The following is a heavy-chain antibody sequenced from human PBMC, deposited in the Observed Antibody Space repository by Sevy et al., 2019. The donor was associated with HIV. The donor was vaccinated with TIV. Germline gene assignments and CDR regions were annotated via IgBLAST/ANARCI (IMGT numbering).Heavy chain of an antibody. CDR1: GFTFGSYW. CDR2: IKQDGSEK. D-gene: IGHD1-26*01. J-gene: IGHJ5*02. Sequence: GGSLRLSCTASGFTFGSYWMNWIRQAPGKGLEWVANIKQDGSEKYYVDSVKGRFTISRDNAKNSLYLEMNTLRAEDTAVYYCATSGVETWGQGTLVTVSS. CDR3: ATSGVET. V-gene: IGHV3-7*01.